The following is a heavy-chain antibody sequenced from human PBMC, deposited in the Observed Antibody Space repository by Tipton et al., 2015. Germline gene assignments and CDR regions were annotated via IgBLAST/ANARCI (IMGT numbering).Heavy chain of an antibody. V-gene: IGHV4-31*03. D-gene: IGHD4-17*01. J-gene: IGHJ6*02. CDR2: IYSSGST. Sequence: TLSLTCTVSGGSISTYYWYWIRQHPGKGLEWIGYIYSSGSTYYNPSLKSRVTISVDTSKNQFSLKLSSVSAADTAVYYCASHYSTVTIPYYYYGMDVWGQGTTVTVSS. CDR3: ASHYSTVTIPYYYYGMDV. CDR1: GGSISTYY.